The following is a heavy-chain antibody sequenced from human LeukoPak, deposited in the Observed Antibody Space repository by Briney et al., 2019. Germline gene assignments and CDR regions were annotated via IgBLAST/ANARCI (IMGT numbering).Heavy chain of an antibody. J-gene: IGHJ4*02. D-gene: IGHD4-17*01. CDR2: INHSGST. Sequence: SETLSLTCAVYGGSFSGYYWSWIRQPPGKGLEWIGEINHSGSTNYNPSLKSRVTISVDTSKNQFSLKLSSVTAADTAVYYCAREPTVTMKGFDHWGQGTLVTVSS. CDR3: AREPTVTMKGFDH. CDR1: GGSFSGYY. V-gene: IGHV4-34*01.